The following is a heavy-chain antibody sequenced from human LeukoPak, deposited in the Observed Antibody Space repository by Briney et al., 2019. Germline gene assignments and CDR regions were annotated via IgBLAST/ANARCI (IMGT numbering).Heavy chain of an antibody. CDR2: ISASGGNS. V-gene: IGHV3-23*01. CDR3: ARDIELSC. CDR1: GFTFSDPA. D-gene: IGHD1-26*01. J-gene: IGHJ4*02. Sequence: PGGSLRLSCEASGFTFSDPAMSWVRQASGRGLEWVSLISASGGNSYYADSVKGRFTVSRDGSKNTLHLQMNSLRAEDTAVYYCARDIELSCWGQGTLVTVSS.